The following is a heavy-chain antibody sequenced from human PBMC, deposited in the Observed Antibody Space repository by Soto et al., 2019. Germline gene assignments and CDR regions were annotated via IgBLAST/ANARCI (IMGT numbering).Heavy chain of an antibody. D-gene: IGHD6-13*01. Sequence: QVQLQESGPGLVKPSQTLSLTCTVSGGSISSGGYYWSWLRQHPGKGLEWIGYIYYSGSTYYNPSLQSRVTISVDTSKNQFSLKLSSVTAADTAVYYCARGSAAGTGYYYYYMDVWGKGTTVTVSS. CDR3: ARGSAAGTGYYYYYMDV. V-gene: IGHV4-31*03. CDR2: IYYSGST. CDR1: GGSISSGGYY. J-gene: IGHJ6*03.